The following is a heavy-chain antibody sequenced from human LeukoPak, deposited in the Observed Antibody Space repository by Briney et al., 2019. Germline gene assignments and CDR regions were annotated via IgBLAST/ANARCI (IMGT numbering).Heavy chain of an antibody. J-gene: IGHJ4*02. V-gene: IGHV3-23*01. CDR2: ISGSGGRT. D-gene: IGHD5-12*01. CDR1: GFTFSNYA. Sequence: GGSLRLSCAASGFTFSNYAMSWVRQAPGKGLEWVSGISGSGGRTYNADCVKGRFTISRDNSKNTLYLQMNSLRAEDTAVYYCAKGLSGYSGYDSDYWGQGTLVTVSS. CDR3: AKGLSGYSGYDSDY.